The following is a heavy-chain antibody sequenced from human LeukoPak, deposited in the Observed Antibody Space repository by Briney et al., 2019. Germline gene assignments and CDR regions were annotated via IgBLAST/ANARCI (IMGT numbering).Heavy chain of an antibody. J-gene: IGHJ4*02. CDR2: IYSGGST. Sequence: GGSLRLSCAASGFTVSSNYMSWVRQAPGKGLEWVSVIYSGGSTYYADSVKGRFTIYRDNSKNTLYLQMNSLRAEDTAVYYCARDLYGDYTFDYWGQGTLVTVSS. CDR1: GFTVSSNY. V-gene: IGHV3-66*01. D-gene: IGHD4-17*01. CDR3: ARDLYGDYTFDY.